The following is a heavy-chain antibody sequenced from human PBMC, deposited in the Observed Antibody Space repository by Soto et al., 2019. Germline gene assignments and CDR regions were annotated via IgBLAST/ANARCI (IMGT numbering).Heavy chain of an antibody. V-gene: IGHV1-18*04. CDR1: GYTFTSYG. Sequence: QVQLVQSGAEVKKPGASVKVSCKASGYTFTSYGISWVRQAPGQGLEWMGWISAYNGNTNYAQKLQGRVTMTTDTSTSTAYMELRSLRSDDTAVYYCARGRRGYSGYDHIYYYYYGMDVWGQGTTVSVSS. CDR2: ISAYNGNT. CDR3: ARGRRGYSGYDHIYYYYYGMDV. D-gene: IGHD5-12*01. J-gene: IGHJ6*02.